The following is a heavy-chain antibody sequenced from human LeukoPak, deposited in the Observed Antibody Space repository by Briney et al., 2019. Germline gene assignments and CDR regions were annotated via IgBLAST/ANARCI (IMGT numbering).Heavy chain of an antibody. CDR1: GGTFSGYA. CDR3: ARSVRSGYYWNFDY. J-gene: IGHJ4*02. V-gene: IGHV1-69*06. D-gene: IGHD3-22*01. CDR2: IITIFGTA. Sequence: SVKVSCKASGGTFSGYAISWVRQAPGPGLEWMGGIITIFGTANYAQKFQGRVTITADKSTSTAYMELSSLRSEDTAVYYCARSVRSGYYWNFDYWGQGTLVTVSS.